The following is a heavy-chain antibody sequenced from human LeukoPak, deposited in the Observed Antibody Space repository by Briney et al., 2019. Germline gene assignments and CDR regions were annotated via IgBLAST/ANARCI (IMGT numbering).Heavy chain of an antibody. CDR3: ARDYYDSSGYSFDVFDF. J-gene: IGHJ3*01. Sequence: ASVKVSCKASGYIFTSYGISWVRQAPGQGLEWMGWISPYNGKTNYAQKFKGRVTMTTDTSTSTVCMELRSLRSDDTAVYYCARDYYDSSGYSFDVFDFWGQGTMVTVSS. D-gene: IGHD3-22*01. CDR2: ISPYNGKT. CDR1: GYIFTSYG. V-gene: IGHV1-18*04.